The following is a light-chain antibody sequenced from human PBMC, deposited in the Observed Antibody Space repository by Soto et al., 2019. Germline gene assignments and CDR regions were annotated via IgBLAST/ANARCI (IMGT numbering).Light chain of an antibody. J-gene: IGKJ1*01. CDR1: QSVSHSF. Sequence: EIVLTQSPGTLSLSPGDRAVLSCRASQSVSHSFLAWYQQKPGQPPRLLIYGASSRATGIPDRFSGSGSGADFTLTISRLEPEDFAVYFCQQYGSSPRTFGLGNKVDVK. V-gene: IGKV3-20*01. CDR2: GAS. CDR3: QQYGSSPRT.